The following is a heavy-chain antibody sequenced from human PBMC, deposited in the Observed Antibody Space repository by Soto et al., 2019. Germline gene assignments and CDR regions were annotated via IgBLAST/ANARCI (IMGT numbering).Heavy chain of an antibody. CDR2: IFYSGDT. CDR3: VGTGTTDDF. J-gene: IGHJ1*01. CDR1: GASVNTGDYY. V-gene: IGHV4-30-4*01. D-gene: IGHD1-7*01. Sequence: SETLSLTCTVSGASVNTGDYYWSYIRQPPGKGLEWLGYIFYSGDTYYNPSLKSRATISLNTSRNQFSLTLTSVTDADTAVYYCVGTGTTDDFWGRGTLVTVSS.